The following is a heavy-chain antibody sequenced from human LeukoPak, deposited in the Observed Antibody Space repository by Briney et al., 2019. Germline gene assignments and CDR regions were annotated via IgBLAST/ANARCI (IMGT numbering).Heavy chain of an antibody. D-gene: IGHD3-9*01. J-gene: IGHJ5*02. CDR3: ARVGVDYDILTGYYAYRGFDP. Sequence: ASVKVSCKASGYTFTGYYMHWVRQAPGQGLEWMGWINPSGGSTSYAQKFQGRVTMTRNTSISTAYMELSSLRSEDTAVYYCARVGVDYDILTGYYAYRGFDPWGQGTLVTVSS. V-gene: IGHV1-46*01. CDR1: GYTFTGYY. CDR2: INPSGGST.